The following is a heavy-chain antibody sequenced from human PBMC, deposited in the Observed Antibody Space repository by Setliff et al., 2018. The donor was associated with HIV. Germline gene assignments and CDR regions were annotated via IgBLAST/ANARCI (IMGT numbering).Heavy chain of an antibody. V-gene: IGHV3-48*04. D-gene: IGHD3-9*01. J-gene: IGHJ4*02. CDR2: ISSSSSTI. CDR3: AREGLRYFDWLLDY. Sequence: LRLSCAASGFTFSSYSMDWVRQAPGKGLEWVSYISSSSSTIYYADSVKGRFTISRDNAKNSLYLRMNSLRAEDTAVYYCAREGLRYFDWLLDYWGQGTLVTVSS. CDR1: GFTFSSYS.